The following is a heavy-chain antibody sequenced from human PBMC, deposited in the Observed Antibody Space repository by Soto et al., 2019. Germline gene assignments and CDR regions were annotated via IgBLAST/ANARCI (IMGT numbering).Heavy chain of an antibody. CDR2: ISGSGGST. CDR3: ANDWSRRGLAGTCDY. J-gene: IGHJ4*02. V-gene: IGHV3-23*01. CDR1: GFTFSSYA. Sequence: PGGSLRLSCAASGFTFSSYAMSWVRQAPGKGLEWVSAISGSGGSTYYADSVKGRFTISRDNSKNTLYLQMNSLRAEDTAVYYCANDWSRRGLAGTCDYWGQATLVTVSS. D-gene: IGHD6-13*01.